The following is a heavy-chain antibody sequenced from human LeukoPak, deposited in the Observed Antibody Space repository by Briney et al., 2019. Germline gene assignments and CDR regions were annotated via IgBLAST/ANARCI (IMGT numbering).Heavy chain of an antibody. CDR3: AREDSSGYYYFDY. D-gene: IGHD3-22*01. J-gene: IGHJ4*02. CDR1: GFTFCNYA. CDR2: ISYDGSNK. V-gene: IGHV3-30*01. Sequence: GGSPRLSCAASGFTFCNYAIHWVPPAPRKGVGRGALISYDGSNKYYADSVKGRFTISRDNSKNTLYLQMNSLRADDTAVYYCAREDSSGYYYFDYWGQGTLVTVSS.